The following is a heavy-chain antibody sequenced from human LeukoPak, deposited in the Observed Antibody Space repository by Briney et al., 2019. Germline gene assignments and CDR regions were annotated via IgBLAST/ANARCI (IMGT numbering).Heavy chain of an antibody. D-gene: IGHD4-23*01. J-gene: IGHJ2*01. Sequence: ASVKVSCKASGYTFTGYYMHWVRQAPGQGLEWMGWINPNSGGTNYAQKFQGRVTMTRDTSITTAYMGLSRLSSDDTAVYYCARHPGKVTNDWYFDLWGRGTLVTVSP. CDR3: ARHPGKVTNDWYFDL. CDR1: GYTFTGYY. CDR2: INPNSGGT. V-gene: IGHV1-2*02.